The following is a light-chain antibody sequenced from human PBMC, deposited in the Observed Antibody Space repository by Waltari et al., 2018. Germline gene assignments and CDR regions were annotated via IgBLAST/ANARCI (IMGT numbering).Light chain of an antibody. V-gene: IGLV1-44*01. CDR3: AAWDDSLNGPV. CDR1: SSNISRKP. J-gene: IGLJ2*01. Sequence: QSVLTQPPSAPGTPGQRVTISCSGSSSNISRKPVSWDQQLPGTAPKLLIHTNEQRPSVVPDRFSCSQSGTSAPLAIGGLQSEDEADYYCAAWDDSLNGPVFGGGTKLTVL. CDR2: TNE.